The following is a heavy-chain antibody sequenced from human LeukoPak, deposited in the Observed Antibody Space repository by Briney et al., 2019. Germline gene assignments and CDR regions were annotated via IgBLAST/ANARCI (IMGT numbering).Heavy chain of an antibody. D-gene: IGHD3-3*01. V-gene: IGHV3-23*01. CDR1: GFTFSAYA. J-gene: IGHJ4*02. CDR3: AKDHDFWSGYSDY. CDR2: ISGNGGST. Sequence: GGSLRLSCAASGFTFSAYAMSWVRQAPGKGLEWVSDISGNGGSTYYADSVRGRFTISRDNSKNTLYLQMNSLRAEDTAVYYCAKDHDFWSGYSDYWGQGTLVTVSS.